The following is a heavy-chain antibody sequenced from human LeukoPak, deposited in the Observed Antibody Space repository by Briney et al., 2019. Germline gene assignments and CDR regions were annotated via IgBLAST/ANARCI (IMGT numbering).Heavy chain of an antibody. J-gene: IGHJ4*02. CDR3: AKRGAEVGTTVAPGDY. Sequence: GGSLRLSCAASGFTLSSCAMNWVRQAPGKGLEWVSAISGNGHAYYADSVKGRFTISRDNSKNTLYLQMNSLRAEDTAVYYCAKRGAEVGTTVAPGDYWGQGTLVTVSS. CDR2: ISGNGHA. D-gene: IGHD1-26*01. CDR1: GFTLSSCA. V-gene: IGHV3-23*01.